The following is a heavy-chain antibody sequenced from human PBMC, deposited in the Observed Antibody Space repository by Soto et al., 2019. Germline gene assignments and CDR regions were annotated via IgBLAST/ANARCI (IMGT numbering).Heavy chain of an antibody. CDR1: GGSISSYY. V-gene: IGHV4-59*01. CDR3: ARGEERVARPAGY. CDR2: IYYSGST. D-gene: IGHD2-15*01. Sequence: QVPLQESGPGLVKPSETLSLTCTVSGGSISSYYWSWIRQPPGKGLEWIGYIYYSGSTNYNPSLQSRVTISVDTSKNQFSLKLSSVTAADTAVYYCARGEERVARPAGYWGQGTLVTVSS. J-gene: IGHJ4*02.